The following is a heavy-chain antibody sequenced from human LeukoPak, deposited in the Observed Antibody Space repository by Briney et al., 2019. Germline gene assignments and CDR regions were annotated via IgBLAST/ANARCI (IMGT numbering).Heavy chain of an antibody. Sequence: SETLSLTCTVSGGSIGDYYWSWIRQPPGKGLEWIGYIYPSGSTNYNPSLKSRVTISVDTSKNHFSLMLSSVTAADTAVYFCAGYSKNYYHYMDVWGKGTTVTVSS. D-gene: IGHD2-15*01. CDR1: GGSIGDYY. V-gene: IGHV4-4*09. CDR2: IYPSGST. CDR3: AGYSKNYYHYMDV. J-gene: IGHJ6*03.